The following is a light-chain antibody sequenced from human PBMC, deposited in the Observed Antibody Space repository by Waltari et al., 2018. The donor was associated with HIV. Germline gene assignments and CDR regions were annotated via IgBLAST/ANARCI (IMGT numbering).Light chain of an antibody. V-gene: IGLV1-40*01. CDR3: QSYDSSLSTYV. J-gene: IGLJ1*01. CDR1: KSNTGAGYN. CDR2: GNT. Sequence: QSVLTQPPSVSGAPGQRVTISFTGSKSNTGAGYNVPWYQQLPGTAPKLLIYGNTNRPSGVPDRFSGSKSGTSASLAITGLQAEDEADYYCQSYDSSLSTYVFGTGTKVTVL.